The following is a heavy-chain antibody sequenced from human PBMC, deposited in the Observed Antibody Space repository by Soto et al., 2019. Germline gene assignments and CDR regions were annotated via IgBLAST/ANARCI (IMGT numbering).Heavy chain of an antibody. CDR1: GFIVSSNY. D-gene: IGHD3-16*01. CDR2: IYSGGTT. V-gene: IGHV3-66*01. CDR3: ARRWG. J-gene: IGHJ3*01. Sequence: EVQLVESGGGLVQPGGSLRLSCAASGFIVSSNYMSWVRQAPGKGPEWVALIYSGGTTHYAESVKGRFTNSRDKSKNTLYRQMHSMRVEDTAVYYCARRWGWGPGKMVTVSS.